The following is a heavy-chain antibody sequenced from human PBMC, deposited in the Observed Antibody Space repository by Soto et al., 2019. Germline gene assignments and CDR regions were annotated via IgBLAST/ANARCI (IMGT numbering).Heavy chain of an antibody. V-gene: IGHV3-23*01. CDR2: ISGSGGST. J-gene: IGHJ4*02. CDR3: AKDGGGYYYGSGSYPDY. Sequence: GGSLRLSCAASGFTFSSYAMSWVRQAPGKGLEWVSAISGSGGSTYYADSVKGRFTISRDNSKNTLYLQMNSLRAEDTAVYYCAKDGGGYYYGSGSYPDYWGQGTLVTVSS. D-gene: IGHD3-10*01. CDR1: GFTFSSYA.